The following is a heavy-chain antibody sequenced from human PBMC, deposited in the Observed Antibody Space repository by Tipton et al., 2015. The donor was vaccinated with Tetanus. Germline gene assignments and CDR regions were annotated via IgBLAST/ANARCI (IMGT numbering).Heavy chain of an antibody. CDR2: VHPRGST. Sequence: GLVKPSETLSLTCAVYGGSFSGSYWSWVRQPPGKGLEWIGEVHPRGSTNYSPSLKSRVSISVDGSNNQFSLDLNSVTAADTAVYYCARANYDSSKKGPFDSWGQGSLVIVSS. J-gene: IGHJ4*02. CDR1: GGSFSGSY. CDR3: ARANYDSSKKGPFDS. V-gene: IGHV4-34*01. D-gene: IGHD1-7*01.